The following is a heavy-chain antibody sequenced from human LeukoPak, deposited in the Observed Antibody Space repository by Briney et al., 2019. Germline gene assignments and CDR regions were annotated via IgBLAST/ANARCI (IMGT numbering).Heavy chain of an antibody. J-gene: IGHJ4*02. CDR1: GFTFSSYG. CDR2: IWYDGSNK. V-gene: IGHV3-33*01. Sequence: GGSLRLSCAASGFTFSSYGMHWVRQAPGKGLEWVAVIWYDGSNKYYADSVKGRFTISRDNAKNSLYLQMNSLRAEDTAVYYCARDYCSSTSCYLPFDYWGQGTLVTVSS. D-gene: IGHD2-2*01. CDR3: ARDYCSSTSCYLPFDY.